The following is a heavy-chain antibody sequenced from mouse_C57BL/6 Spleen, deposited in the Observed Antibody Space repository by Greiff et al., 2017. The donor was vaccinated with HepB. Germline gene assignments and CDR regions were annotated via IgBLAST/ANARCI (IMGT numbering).Heavy chain of an antibody. CDR2: INPSNGGT. CDR1: GYTFTSYW. V-gene: IGHV1-53*01. D-gene: IGHD4-1*01. CDR3: ARGTGTYAMDY. Sequence: VQLQQSGTELVKPGASVKLSCKASGYTFTSYWMHWVKQRPGQGLEWIGNINPSNGGTNYNEKFKSQATLTVDKSSSTAYMQLSSLTSEDSAVYYCARGTGTYAMDYWGQGTSVTVSS. J-gene: IGHJ4*01.